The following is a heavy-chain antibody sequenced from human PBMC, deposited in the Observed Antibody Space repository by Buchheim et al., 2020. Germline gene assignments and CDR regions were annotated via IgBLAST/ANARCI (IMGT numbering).Heavy chain of an antibody. V-gene: IGHV4-39*01. CDR3: ARRDDYDFWSGYLIRGY. CDR2: IYYSGST. CDR1: GGSISSSSYY. D-gene: IGHD3-3*01. J-gene: IGHJ4*02. Sequence: QLQLQESGPGLVKPSETLSLTCTVSGGSISSSSYYWGWIRQPPGKGLEWIGSIYYSGSTYYNPSLKSRVTISVDTSQNQFSLKLSSVTAADTAVYYCARRDDYDFWSGYLIRGYWGQGTL.